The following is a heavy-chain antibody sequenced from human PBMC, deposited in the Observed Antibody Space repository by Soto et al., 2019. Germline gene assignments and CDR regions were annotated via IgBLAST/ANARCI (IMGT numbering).Heavy chain of an antibody. CDR1: GFTFSSYG. CDR2: IWYDGSNK. Sequence: QVQLVECGGGVVQPGRSLRLSCAASGFTFSSYGMHWVRQAPGKGLEWVAVIWYDGSNKYYADSVKGRFTISRDNSKNTLYLQMNSLRAEDTAVYYCARDNSSSWYGQTNWFDPWGQGTLVTVSS. J-gene: IGHJ5*02. CDR3: ARDNSSSWYGQTNWFDP. V-gene: IGHV3-33*01. D-gene: IGHD6-13*01.